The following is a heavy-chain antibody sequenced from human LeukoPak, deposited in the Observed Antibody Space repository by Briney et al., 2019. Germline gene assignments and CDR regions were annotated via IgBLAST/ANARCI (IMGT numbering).Heavy chain of an antibody. CDR3: ARMDDPYYYYMDV. Sequence: PGGSLRLSCAASGFTFSSYSMNWVRQAPGKGLEWVSSISSSSSYIYYADSVKGRFTISRDNAKNSLYLQINSLRAEDTAVYYCARMDDPYYYYMDVWGKGTTVTVSS. J-gene: IGHJ6*03. CDR2: ISSSSSYI. CDR1: GFTFSSYS. D-gene: IGHD1-1*01. V-gene: IGHV3-21*01.